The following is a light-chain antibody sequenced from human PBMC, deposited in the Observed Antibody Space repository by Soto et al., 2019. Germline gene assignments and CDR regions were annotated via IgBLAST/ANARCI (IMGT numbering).Light chain of an antibody. V-gene: IGLV2-8*01. Sequence: QSVLTQPPSASGSPGQSVTISCTGTSSDAGGYNYVSWYQQHPGKAPKLMIYEVSKRPSGVPDRFSGSKSGNTASLTVSGLHADDDADYYCSSYAGSNRVFGTGTKLTVL. CDR1: SSDAGGYNY. J-gene: IGLJ1*01. CDR2: EVS. CDR3: SSYAGSNRV.